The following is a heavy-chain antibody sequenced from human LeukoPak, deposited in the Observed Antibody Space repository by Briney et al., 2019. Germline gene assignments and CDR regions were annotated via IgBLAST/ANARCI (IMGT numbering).Heavy chain of an antibody. D-gene: IGHD7-27*01. CDR1: GFTLNNYA. J-gene: IGHJ2*01. Sequence: GGSLRLSCAASGFTLNNYAMDWVRQAPGKGLEWVSLISRSGATTYYADSVKGRFTISRDNSRNTLYLQMTSLRAEDTAVYYCARDPGDRWFFDLWGRGTLVTVSS. V-gene: IGHV3-23*01. CDR3: ARDPGDRWFFDL. CDR2: ISRSGATT.